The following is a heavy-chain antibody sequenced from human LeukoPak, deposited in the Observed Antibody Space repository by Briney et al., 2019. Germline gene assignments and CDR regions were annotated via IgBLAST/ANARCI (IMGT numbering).Heavy chain of an antibody. CDR1: GFTFSTYA. CDR3: AKDRSNQASGYYLHDY. J-gene: IGHJ4*02. Sequence: PGGSLRLSCAASGFTFSTYAMSWVRQAPGKGLEWVSAISGSGGSTYYAGSVKGRSTISRDNSKNTLYVQMNSLRAEDTALYYCAKDRSNQASGYYLHDYWGQGTLVTVSS. V-gene: IGHV3-23*01. D-gene: IGHD3-22*01. CDR2: ISGSGGST.